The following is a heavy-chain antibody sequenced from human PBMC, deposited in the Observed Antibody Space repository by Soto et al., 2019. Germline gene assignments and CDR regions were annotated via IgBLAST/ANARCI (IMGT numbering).Heavy chain of an antibody. CDR3: ARERPDGARLDP. Sequence: QVQLQESGPGLVKPSQTLSLTCTVSGGSISSGDYYWSWIRQPPGKGLEWIGYIYYSGSTHYNPSLQSRDTISVDTSTNQFSLKLSSVTAADTAVYYCARERPDGARLDPWGQGTLVTVSS. V-gene: IGHV4-30-4*01. CDR1: GGSISSGDYY. D-gene: IGHD6-6*01. CDR2: IYYSGST. J-gene: IGHJ5*02.